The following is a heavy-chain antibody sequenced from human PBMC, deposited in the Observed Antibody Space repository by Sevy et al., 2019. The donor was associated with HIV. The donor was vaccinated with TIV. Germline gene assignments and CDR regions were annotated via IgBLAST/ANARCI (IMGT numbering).Heavy chain of an antibody. V-gene: IGHV3-23*01. CDR1: GFTLSDSA. CDR3: ARILQVTGTLFGRLVFDF. J-gene: IGHJ3*01. D-gene: IGHD3-10*02. CDR2: ISTSGGNT. Sequence: GGSLRLSCAASGFTLSDSAMSWVRQAPGKGLEWVSGISTSGGNTYYPDSVKGTFTISRDISKNTLYLQMNTLRVEERAVYDCARILQVTGTLFGRLVFDFWGQGPMVTASS.